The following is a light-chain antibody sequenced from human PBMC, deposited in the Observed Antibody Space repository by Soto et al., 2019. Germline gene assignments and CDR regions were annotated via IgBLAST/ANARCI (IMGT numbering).Light chain of an antibody. J-gene: IGKJ2*01. CDR1: LSLVHSDGSTY. CDR2: KVS. V-gene: IGKV2-24*01. CDR3: LQATQFAYT. Sequence: DIVMTQTPLSSPVTLGQPASISCRSILSLVHSDGSTYLSWLQQRPGQPPRLLIYKVSNRFSGVPDIFGGSGAGTDFTLRIIRVEAEDGGVCYCLQATQFAYTFGQGTKQDIK.